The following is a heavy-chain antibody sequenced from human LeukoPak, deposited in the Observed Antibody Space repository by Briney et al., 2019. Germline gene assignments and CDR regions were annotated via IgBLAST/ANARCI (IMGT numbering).Heavy chain of an antibody. V-gene: IGHV7-4-1*02. CDR3: ARTLPVPTNMDV. Sequence: ASVTVSCKASGYTFTGYYMHWVRQAPGQGLEWMGWIKTNTGNPTYAQPFTGRFVFSLDTAVSTTYLQISSLKAEDTAVYYCARTLPVPTNMDVWGKGTTVTVSS. CDR2: IKTNTGNP. D-gene: IGHD4/OR15-4a*01. J-gene: IGHJ6*04. CDR1: GYTFTGYY.